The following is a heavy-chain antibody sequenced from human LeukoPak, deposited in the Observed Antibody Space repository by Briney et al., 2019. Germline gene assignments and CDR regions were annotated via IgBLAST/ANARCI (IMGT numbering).Heavy chain of an antibody. CDR1: GYSFTSYW. V-gene: IGHV5-51*01. Sequence: GESLKISCKGSGYSFTSYWIGWVRQMPGKGLEGMGIIYPGDSDTTYGPSFQGQVTISADKSIITAYLQWSSLKASDSAMYYCGRIPAAGSLKGSFDIWGQGTMVTVSS. D-gene: IGHD6-13*01. CDR3: GRIPAAGSLKGSFDI. CDR2: IYPGDSDT. J-gene: IGHJ3*02.